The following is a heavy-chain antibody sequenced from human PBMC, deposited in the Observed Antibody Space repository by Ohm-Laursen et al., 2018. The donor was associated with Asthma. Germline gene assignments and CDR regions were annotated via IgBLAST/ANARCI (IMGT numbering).Heavy chain of an antibody. CDR2: ISYDGSNK. CDR1: GFTFSSYG. D-gene: IGHD2-2*01. J-gene: IGHJ6*02. Sequence: SLRLSCSAPGFTFSSYGMHWVRQAPGKGLEWVAVISYDGSNKYYADSVKGRFTISRDNSKNTLYLQMNSLRSEDTAVYYCARDIVVVPAAINQGYYYGMDVWGQGTTVTVSS. V-gene: IGHV3-30*03. CDR3: ARDIVVVPAAINQGYYYGMDV.